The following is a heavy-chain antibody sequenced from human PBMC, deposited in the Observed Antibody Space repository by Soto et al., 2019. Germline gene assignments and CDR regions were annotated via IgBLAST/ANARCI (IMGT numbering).Heavy chain of an antibody. CDR1: GGTFSSYA. CDR3: ATADIVLVPAAHYYFDY. J-gene: IGHJ4*02. D-gene: IGHD2-2*01. CDR2: IIPIFGTA. V-gene: IGHV1-69*06. Sequence: SVKVSCKASGGTFSSYAISWVRQAPGQGLEWMGGIIPIFGTANYAQKFQGRVTMTEDTSTDTAYMELSSLRSEDTAVYYCATADIVLVPAAHYYFDYWGQGTLVTVSS.